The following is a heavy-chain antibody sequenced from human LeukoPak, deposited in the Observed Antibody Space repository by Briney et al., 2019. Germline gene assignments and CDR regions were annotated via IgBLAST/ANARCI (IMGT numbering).Heavy chain of an antibody. V-gene: IGHV4-59*01. J-gene: IGHJ4*02. CDR2: IYYSGST. CDR1: GGSISSYY. Sequence: KPSETLSLTCTVSGGSISSYYWSWIRQPPGKGLEWIGYIYYSGSTNYNPSLKSRVTISGDTSKRQFSLKLSSVTAADTAVYYCAGDGVTMNAFDYWGQGTLVTVSS. D-gene: IGHD3-22*01. CDR3: AGDGVTMNAFDY.